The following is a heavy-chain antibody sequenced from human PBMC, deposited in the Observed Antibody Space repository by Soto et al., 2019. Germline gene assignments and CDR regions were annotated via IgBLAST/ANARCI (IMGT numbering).Heavy chain of an antibody. CDR2: IYYSWST. J-gene: IGHJ6*02. CDR1: VGSLCSSSYY. V-gene: IGHV4-39*01. CDR3: VGLLRGYDYYGMDV. D-gene: IGHD3-22*01. Sequence: SETLSLTCTVSVGSLCSSSYYWGWIRQPPGKGLEWIGSIYYSWSTYYNPSLKSRVTISVDTSKNQFSLKLRSVTAADTAVYYCVGLLRGYDYYGMDVWGQGTTVTVSS.